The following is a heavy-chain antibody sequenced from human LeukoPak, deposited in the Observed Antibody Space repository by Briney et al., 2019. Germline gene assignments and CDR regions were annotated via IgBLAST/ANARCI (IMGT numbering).Heavy chain of an antibody. J-gene: IGHJ4*02. V-gene: IGHV3-53*01. D-gene: IGHD3-10*01. Sequence: PGGSLRLSCAASGFTVSSNYMSWVRQAPGKGLEWVSVIYSGGSTYYADSVKGRFTISRDNSKSTLYVQMNSLRAEDTAVYYCAKYDYYSSGIHWGQGTLVTVSS. CDR1: GFTVSSNY. CDR3: AKYDYYSSGIH. CDR2: IYSGGST.